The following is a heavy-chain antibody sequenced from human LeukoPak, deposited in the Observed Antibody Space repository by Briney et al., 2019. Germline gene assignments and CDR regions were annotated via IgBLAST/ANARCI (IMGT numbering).Heavy chain of an antibody. D-gene: IGHD6-13*01. J-gene: IGHJ5*02. V-gene: IGHV1-18*01. CDR2: ISAYNGNT. Sequence: GASVKVSCKASGYTFTSYGISWVRQAPGQGLEWMGWISAYNGNTNYAQKLQGRVTMTTDTSTSTAYMELRSLRSDDTAVYYCAREYRIAAAGARWFDPWGQGTLVTVSS. CDR3: AREYRIAAAGARWFDP. CDR1: GYTFTSYG.